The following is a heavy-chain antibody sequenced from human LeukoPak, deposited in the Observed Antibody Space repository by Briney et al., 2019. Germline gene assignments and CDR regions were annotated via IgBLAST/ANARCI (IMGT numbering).Heavy chain of an antibody. CDR1: GYTLTELS. D-gene: IGHD3-22*01. CDR2: FDPEDGET. Sequence: ASVKVSCKVSGYTLTELSMHWVRQAPGKGLEWMGGFDPEDGETIYARKFQGRVTMTEDTSTDTAYMELSSLRSEDTAVYYCATSGYPGYYYYMDVWGQGTTVTVSS. CDR3: ATSGYPGYYYYMDV. J-gene: IGHJ6*03. V-gene: IGHV1-24*01.